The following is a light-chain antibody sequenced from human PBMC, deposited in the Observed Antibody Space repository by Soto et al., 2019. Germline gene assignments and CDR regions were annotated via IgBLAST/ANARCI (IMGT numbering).Light chain of an antibody. CDR2: DAS. V-gene: IGKV1-5*01. CDR1: QSISSW. Sequence: DIQMTQSPSTLSASVGDRVTITCRASQSISSWLAWYQQKPGKAPKLLIYDASSLESGVASRFSGSVSGTEFTLTISGLQPDDFATYYCQQYNSYSQTFGQGTKLEIK. CDR3: QQYNSYSQT. J-gene: IGKJ2*01.